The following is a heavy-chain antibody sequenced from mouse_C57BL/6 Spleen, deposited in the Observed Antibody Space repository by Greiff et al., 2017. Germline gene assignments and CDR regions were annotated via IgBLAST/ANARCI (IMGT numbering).Heavy chain of an antibody. CDR2: IYPGNSDT. Sequence: EVQLQESGTVLARPGASVKMSCKTSGYTFTSYWMHWVKQRPGQGLEWIGAIYPGNSDTSYNQKFKGKAKLTAVTSASTAYMALSSLTNEDSAVYYWELGRGYYFDDWGQGTTLTVSS. D-gene: IGHD4-1*01. CDR1: GYTFTSYW. V-gene: IGHV1-5*01. J-gene: IGHJ2*01. CDR3: ELGRGYYFDD.